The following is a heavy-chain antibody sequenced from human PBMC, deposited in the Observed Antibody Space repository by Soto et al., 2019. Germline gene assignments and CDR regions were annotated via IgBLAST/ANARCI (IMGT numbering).Heavy chain of an antibody. Sequence: QVQLVQSGAEVKKPGSSVKVSCQASGGTFSSYAISWVRQAPGQGREWMGGIIPIFGTANYAKKFQGRVTLTADESTSTASMGLSSLRSEDTAVYYCARGNFVHTHDAFDIWGQGTMVTVSS. V-gene: IGHV1-69*12. D-gene: IGHD3-10*02. CDR1: GGTFSSYA. CDR2: IIPIFGTA. CDR3: ARGNFVHTHDAFDI. J-gene: IGHJ3*02.